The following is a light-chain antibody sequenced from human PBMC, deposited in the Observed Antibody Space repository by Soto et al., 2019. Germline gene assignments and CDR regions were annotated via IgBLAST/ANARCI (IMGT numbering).Light chain of an antibody. CDR3: QHFGGTTFT. J-gene: IGKJ5*01. CDR1: HRVNSR. Sequence: EIVLTQSPATLSLSPGERATLSCRASHRVNSRVAWYQQKPGQAPRLLIYGASSRATGIPDRFSGSGSGTDFTLTISRLEPGDFAVYYCQHFGGTTFTFGQGTRLEI. CDR2: GAS. V-gene: IGKV3-20*01.